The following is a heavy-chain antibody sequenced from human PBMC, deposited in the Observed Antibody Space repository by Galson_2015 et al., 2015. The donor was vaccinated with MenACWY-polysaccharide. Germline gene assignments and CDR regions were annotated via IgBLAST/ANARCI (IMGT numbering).Heavy chain of an antibody. CDR3: ASYFYHDDYYYYYGMDV. J-gene: IGHJ6*02. D-gene: IGHD2/OR15-2a*01. CDR2: IYPNSGGT. V-gene: IGHV1-2*02. CDR1: GYTFTGYY. Sequence: SVKVSCKASGYTFTGYYMHWVRQAPGQGLEWIGWIYPNSGGTNYAQKLQGRVTMTRDTSISTAYMELSRLRSVDTAVYYCASYFYHDDYYYYYGMDVWGQGTTVTVSS.